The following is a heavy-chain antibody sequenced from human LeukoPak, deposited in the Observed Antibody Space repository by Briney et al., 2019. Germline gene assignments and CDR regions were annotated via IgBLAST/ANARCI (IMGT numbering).Heavy chain of an antibody. J-gene: IGHJ6*02. CDR1: GGTFSSYA. V-gene: IGHV1-69*13. CDR3: ARDRVVPAAMHYYYYGMDV. CDR2: IIPIFGTA. Sequence: KPGSVKVSCKASGGTFSSYAISWVRQAPGQGLEWMGGIIPIFGTANYAQKFQGRVTITADESTSTAYMELSSLRSEDTAVYYCARDRVVPAAMHYYYYGMDVWGQGTTVTVSS. D-gene: IGHD2-2*01.